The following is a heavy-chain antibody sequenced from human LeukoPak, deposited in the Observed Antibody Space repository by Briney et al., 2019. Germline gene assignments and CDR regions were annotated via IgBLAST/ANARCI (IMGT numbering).Heavy chain of an antibody. CDR2: TYYRSKWYN. CDR1: GDGVSRDSAA. Sequence: SQTLSLTCAISGDGVSRDSAAWNWIRQSPSRGLEWLGRTYYRSKWYNDYAVSVKSRITINPDTSKNQFSLQLNSVTPEDTAVYYCARDERKGSGWPYYFDYWGQGILVTVSS. D-gene: IGHD6-19*01. V-gene: IGHV6-1*01. CDR3: ARDERKGSGWPYYFDY. J-gene: IGHJ4*02.